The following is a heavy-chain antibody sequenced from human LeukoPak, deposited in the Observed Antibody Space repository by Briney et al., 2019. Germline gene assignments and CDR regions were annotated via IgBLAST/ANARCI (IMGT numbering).Heavy chain of an antibody. D-gene: IGHD3-22*01. CDR3: ARPGRRRDSSGYYYLRGFDY. V-gene: IGHV3-13*01. J-gene: IGHJ4*02. CDR2: IGTAGDT. Sequence: PGGSLRLSCAACGFTFSSYDMHWVRQATGKGLEWVSAIGTAGDTYYPGSVKGRFTISRENAKNSLYLQMNSLRAGDTAVYYCARPGRRRDSSGYYYLRGFDYWGQGTLVTVSS. CDR1: GFTFSSYD.